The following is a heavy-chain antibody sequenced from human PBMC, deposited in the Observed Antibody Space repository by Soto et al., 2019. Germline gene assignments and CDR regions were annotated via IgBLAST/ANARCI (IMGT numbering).Heavy chain of an antibody. V-gene: IGHV4-61*01. CDR1: GGSVSSGSYY. J-gene: IGHJ5*02. CDR3: ARWPNWFDP. Sequence: SETLSLTCTVSGGSVSSGSYYWSWIRQPPGKGLEWIGYISYSGSTNYNPSLKSRVTISVDTSKNQFSLKLSSVTAADTAVYYCARWPNWFDPGGQGTLVTVSS. CDR2: ISYSGST.